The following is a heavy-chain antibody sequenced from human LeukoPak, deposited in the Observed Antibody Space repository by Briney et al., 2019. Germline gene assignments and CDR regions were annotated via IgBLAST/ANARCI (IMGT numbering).Heavy chain of an antibody. D-gene: IGHD3-22*01. Sequence: SETLSLTCSVSGGSISSGSYYWSWIRQPAGKGLEWIGRIYTSGSTNYNPSLKSRVTISVDTSKNQFSLKLSSVTAADTAVYYCASHSSGYYYYFDYWGQGTLVTVSS. CDR1: GGSISSGSYY. J-gene: IGHJ4*02. CDR3: ASHSSGYYYYFDY. V-gene: IGHV4-61*02. CDR2: IYTSGST.